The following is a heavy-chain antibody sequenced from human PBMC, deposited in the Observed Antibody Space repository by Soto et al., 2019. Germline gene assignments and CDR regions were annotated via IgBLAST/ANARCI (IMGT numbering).Heavy chain of an antibody. CDR1: GGSISSGGY. CDR2: IYHSGGT. J-gene: IGHJ4*02. CDR3: ARTKYYFDSTAYIFDC. Sequence: NPSETLSLTCTISGGSISSGGYWSWIRQPPGKGLEWIGYIYHSGGTYYNPSLKSRVTMSVDTSQNQFSLKLSSVTAADTAVYYCARTKYYFDSTAYIFDCWGQGALVTVSS. D-gene: IGHD3-22*01. V-gene: IGHV4-30-4*01.